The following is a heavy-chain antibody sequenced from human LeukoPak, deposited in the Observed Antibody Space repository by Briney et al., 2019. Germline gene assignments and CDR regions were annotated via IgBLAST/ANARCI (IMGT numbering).Heavy chain of an antibody. Sequence: PGGSLGLSCAASGFTFSSYWMHWVRQAPGKGLVWVSRINSDGSSTSYADSVKGRFTISRDNAKNTLYLQMNSLRAEDTAVYYCARPSSGWYHLGYWGQGTLVTVSS. CDR3: ARPSSGWYHLGY. D-gene: IGHD6-19*01. V-gene: IGHV3-74*01. J-gene: IGHJ4*02. CDR1: GFTFSSYW. CDR2: INSDGSST.